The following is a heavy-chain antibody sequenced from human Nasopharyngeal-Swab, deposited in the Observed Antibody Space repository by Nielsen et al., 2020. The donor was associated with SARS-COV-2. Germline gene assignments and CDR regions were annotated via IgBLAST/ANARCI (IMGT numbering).Heavy chain of an antibody. CDR3: ASGRNNWGVYMYYYGMDV. J-gene: IGHJ6*02. CDR2: IIPIFGTA. V-gene: IGHV1-69*13. D-gene: IGHD7-27*01. Sequence: SVQVSCKASGGTFSSYAISWVRQAPAQGLEWMGGIIPIFGTANYAQKFQGRVTITADESTSTAYMELSSLRSEDTAVYYCASGRNNWGVYMYYYGMDVWGQGTTVTVSS. CDR1: GGTFSSYA.